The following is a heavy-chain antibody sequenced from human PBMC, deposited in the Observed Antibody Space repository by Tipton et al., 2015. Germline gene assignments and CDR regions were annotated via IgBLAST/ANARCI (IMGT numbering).Heavy chain of an antibody. Sequence: LRLSCAVSAYSISTDYYWGWIRQPPGKGLEWIGTISHSGSTYYNPSLKSRVTISADTSKNRFSLKLSSVTAADTAVYYCARGALSYYDSSGRWLAYWGQGTLVTVSS. CDR1: AYSISTDYY. D-gene: IGHD3-22*01. J-gene: IGHJ4*02. V-gene: IGHV4-38-2*01. CDR3: ARGALSYYDSSGRWLAY. CDR2: ISHSGST.